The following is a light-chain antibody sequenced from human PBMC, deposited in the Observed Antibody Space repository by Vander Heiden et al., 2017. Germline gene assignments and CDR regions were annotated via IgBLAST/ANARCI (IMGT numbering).Light chain of an antibody. Sequence: SSELTQDPALSVALGQTVRITCRGDSLRNYHPSWYQQKPGQAPLLVFYGKSTRPSGIPGRFSGSSSGDTASLIIHGSQAEDEADYYCNSRDSSGDHVFGGGTKLTVL. V-gene: IGLV3-19*01. CDR3: NSRDSSGDHV. CDR1: SLRNYH. CDR2: GKS. J-gene: IGLJ2*01.